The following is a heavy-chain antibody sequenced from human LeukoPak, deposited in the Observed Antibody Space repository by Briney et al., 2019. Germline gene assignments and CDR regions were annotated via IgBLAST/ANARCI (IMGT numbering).Heavy chain of an antibody. CDR2: MNPNSGNT. Sequence: ASVKVSCKASGYTFTSYDINWVRQATGQGLEWMGWMNPNSGNTGYAQKFQGRVTMTSNTSISTAYMELSSLRSEDTAVYYCARGSRVVVPAAIPDYWGQGTLVTVSS. CDR3: ARGSRVVVPAAIPDY. CDR1: GYTFTSYD. J-gene: IGHJ4*02. V-gene: IGHV1-8*01. D-gene: IGHD2-2*02.